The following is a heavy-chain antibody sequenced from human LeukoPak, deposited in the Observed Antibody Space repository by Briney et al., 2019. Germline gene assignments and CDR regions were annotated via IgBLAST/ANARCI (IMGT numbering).Heavy chain of an antibody. D-gene: IGHD3-22*01. V-gene: IGHV3-30*02. CDR3: AKDLVRITMIVADRGYAFDI. J-gene: IGHJ3*02. CDR2: IRYDGSNK. Sequence: PGGSLRLSCAASGFTFRSYGMHWVRQAPGKGLEWVAFIRYDGSNKYYADSVKGRFTISRDNSKNTLYLQMNSLRAEDTAVYYCAKDLVRITMIVADRGYAFDIWGQGTMVTVSS. CDR1: GFTFRSYG.